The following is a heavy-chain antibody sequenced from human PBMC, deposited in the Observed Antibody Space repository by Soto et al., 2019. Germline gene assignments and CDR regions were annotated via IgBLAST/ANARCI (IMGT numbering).Heavy chain of an antibody. CDR3: AGTGDGYNHF. D-gene: IGHD2-8*02. CDR1: GGSFTSNNW. Sequence: PSETLSLTCAVSGGSFTSNNWWTWVRQPPGQGLEWIGEIYRTGSTNYNPSLKSRVTISLDKSENQFPLKVTSLTAADTAVYYCAGTGDGYNHFWGQGTLVTVSS. J-gene: IGHJ4*02. V-gene: IGHV4-4*02. CDR2: IYRTGST.